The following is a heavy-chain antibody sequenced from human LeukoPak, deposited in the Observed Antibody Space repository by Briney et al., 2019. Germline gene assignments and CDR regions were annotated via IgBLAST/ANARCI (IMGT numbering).Heavy chain of an antibody. D-gene: IGHD6-13*01. J-gene: IGHJ3*02. Sequence: PSETLSLTCTVSGGSISDYYWNWMRQPPGKGLEWIGYIYYSGRTNYNPSLKSRVSISVDTSKNQFSLKLSSVTAADTAVYYCARDYSSSDAFDIWGQGTMVTVSS. V-gene: IGHV4-59*01. CDR3: ARDYSSSDAFDI. CDR2: IYYSGRT. CDR1: GGSISDYY.